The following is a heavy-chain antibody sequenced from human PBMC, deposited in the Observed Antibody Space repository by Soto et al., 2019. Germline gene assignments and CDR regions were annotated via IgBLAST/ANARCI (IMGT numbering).Heavy chain of an antibody. CDR1: GASISSSGYY. J-gene: IGHJ4*02. V-gene: IGHV4-39*01. CDR2: IYYRGNT. CDR3: ARAGEQLDYDTYFDY. Sequence: SETLSLTCSVSGASISSSGYYWGWIRQPPGKGLEWIGSIYYRGNTYYNPSLKSRVTISVDTSKSQFSLNLGSVTAADTAVYYCARAGEQLDYDTYFDYWGQGTLVTVSS. D-gene: IGHD4-17*01.